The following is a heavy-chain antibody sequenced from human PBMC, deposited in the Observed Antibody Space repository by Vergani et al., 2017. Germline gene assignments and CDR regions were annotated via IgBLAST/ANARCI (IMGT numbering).Heavy chain of an antibody. CDR2: TIPAFGSI. V-gene: IGHV1-69*12. CDR1: GGTFTSYT. D-gene: IGHD2-2*01. CDR3: VSGELYARDHYGVDV. Sequence: QVQLVQSGAEVKKPGSSVKVSCKASGGTFTSYTFNWVRQAPGQGLEWMGGTIPAFGSINYAQKFQDRVSMIADASTRTVYMELRSLRAEDTAVYYCVSGELYARDHYGVDVWGRGTTVTVSS. J-gene: IGHJ6*02.